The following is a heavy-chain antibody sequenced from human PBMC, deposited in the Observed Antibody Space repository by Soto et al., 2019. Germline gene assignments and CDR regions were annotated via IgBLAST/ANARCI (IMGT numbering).Heavy chain of an antibody. CDR1: GFTFSNAW. Sequence: PVGSLRLSCAASGFTFSNAWMNWVRQAPGKGLEWVGRIKSKTDGGTTDYAAPVKGRFTISRDDSKNTLYLQMNSLKTEETAVYYCTTDLGSITGTLIWGQGTLVTVSS. V-gene: IGHV3-15*07. J-gene: IGHJ4*02. CDR3: TTDLGSITGTLI. D-gene: IGHD1-20*01. CDR2: IKSKTDGGTT.